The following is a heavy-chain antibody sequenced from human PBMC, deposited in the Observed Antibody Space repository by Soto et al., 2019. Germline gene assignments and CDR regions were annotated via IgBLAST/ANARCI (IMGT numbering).Heavy chain of an antibody. CDR1: GGTFSSYT. CDR3: ARDIPFDP. CDR2: IIPILGIA. Sequence: QVQLVQSGAEVKKPGSSVKVSCKASGGTFSSYTISWVRQAPGQGLEWMGRIIPILGIANYAQKFQGRATSTADKSTSTAYMELSSLRSEDTAVYYCARDIPFDPWGQGTLVTVSS. V-gene: IGHV1-69*08. J-gene: IGHJ5*02.